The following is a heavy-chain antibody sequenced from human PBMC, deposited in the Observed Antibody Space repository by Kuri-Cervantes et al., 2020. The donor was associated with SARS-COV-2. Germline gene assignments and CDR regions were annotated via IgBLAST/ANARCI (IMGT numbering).Heavy chain of an antibody. J-gene: IGHJ4*02. Sequence: GESLKISCAASGFSFRGYGTHWVRQAPGKGLEWVAVISNDGRNKYYADSVKGRFTISRDNSKNTLYLQMNSLRVEDTAVYYCAGEKEPLTWGQGTLVTVSS. CDR3: AGEKEPLT. CDR1: GFSFRGYG. CDR2: ISNDGRNK. D-gene: IGHD1-14*01. V-gene: IGHV3-30*03.